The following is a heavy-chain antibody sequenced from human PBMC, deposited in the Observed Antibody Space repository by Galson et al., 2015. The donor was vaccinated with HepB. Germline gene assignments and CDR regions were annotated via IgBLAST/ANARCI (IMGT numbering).Heavy chain of an antibody. CDR1: GYTFTDYY. V-gene: IGHV1-69-2*01. D-gene: IGHD6-19*01. Sequence: VKVSCKVSGYTFTDYYMHWVQQAPGKGLEWMGLVDPEDGETIYAEKFQGRVTITADTSTDTAYMELSSLRSEDTAVYYCATGRGGYSSGWYSFDYWGQGTLVTVSP. CDR2: VDPEDGET. J-gene: IGHJ4*02. CDR3: ATGRGGYSSGWYSFDY.